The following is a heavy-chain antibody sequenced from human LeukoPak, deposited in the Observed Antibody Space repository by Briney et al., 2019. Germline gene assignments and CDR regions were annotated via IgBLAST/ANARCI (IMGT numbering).Heavy chain of an antibody. CDR2: LYSSGSA. D-gene: IGHD3-9*01. J-gene: IGHJ2*01. CDR1: GLSVSTNY. V-gene: IGHV3-53*01. CDR3: ASLTGLYP. Sequence: GGSLRLSCAASGLSVSTNYMVWVRQAPGKGLECVSILYSSGSAYYADSVKGRFIISRDNSENTLYLQMNSLSAEDTAVYYCASLTGLYPWGRGTLVSVPS.